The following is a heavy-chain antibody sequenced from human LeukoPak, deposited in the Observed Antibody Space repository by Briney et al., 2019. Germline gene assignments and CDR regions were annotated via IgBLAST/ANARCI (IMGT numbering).Heavy chain of an antibody. Sequence: GGSLRLSCAASGFTVSSNYMSWVRQAPGKGLEWVSVIYSGGSTYYADSVKGRFTISRDNSKNTLYLRMNSLRAEDTAVYYCARVPYYYDSSESWGQGTLVTVSS. V-gene: IGHV3-53*01. D-gene: IGHD3-22*01. CDR3: ARVPYYYDSSES. CDR2: IYSGGST. CDR1: GFTVSSNY. J-gene: IGHJ5*02.